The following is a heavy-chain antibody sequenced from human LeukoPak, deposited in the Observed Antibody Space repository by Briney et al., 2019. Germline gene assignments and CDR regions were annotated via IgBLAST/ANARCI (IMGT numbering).Heavy chain of an antibody. Sequence: ASVKVSCKASGYTFTSYGISWVRQAPGQGLEWMGWISAYNGNTNYAQKLQGRVTMTTDTSTSTAYMELRSLRSDDTAVYYCARAPSNYYDSSGYRFDYWGQGTLVTVSS. CDR3: ARAPSNYYDSSGYRFDY. CDR1: GYTFTSYG. V-gene: IGHV1-18*01. D-gene: IGHD3-22*01. CDR2: ISAYNGNT. J-gene: IGHJ4*02.